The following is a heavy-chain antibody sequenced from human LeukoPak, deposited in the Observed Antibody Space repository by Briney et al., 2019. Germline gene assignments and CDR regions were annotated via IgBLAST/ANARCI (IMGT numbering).Heavy chain of an antibody. CDR1: GGSISSGGYY. CDR3: ARTLPSGSYGFDY. CDR2: IYHSGST. V-gene: IGHV4-30-2*01. J-gene: IGHJ4*02. Sequence: KPLETLSLTCTVSGGSISSGGYYWSWIRQPPGKGLEWIGYIYHSGSTYYNPSLKSRVTMSVDRSKNQFSLKLSSVTAADTAVYYCARTLPSGSYGFDYWGQGTLVTVSS. D-gene: IGHD1-26*01.